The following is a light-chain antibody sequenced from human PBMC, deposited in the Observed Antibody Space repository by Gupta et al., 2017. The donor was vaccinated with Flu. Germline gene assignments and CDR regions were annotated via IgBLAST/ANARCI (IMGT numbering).Light chain of an antibody. CDR1: EGIGDF. Sequence: DLPLTQSPSLLSASVGDRVTITCRAGEGIGDFLAWYQQKPGKAPKLLIFAASTLESGVPSRFSGSGSGTEFTLTINNLQPEDFATDYCQQLNNYPMTFGGGTKVEV. CDR2: AAS. J-gene: IGKJ4*01. V-gene: IGKV1-9*01. CDR3: QQLNNYPMT.